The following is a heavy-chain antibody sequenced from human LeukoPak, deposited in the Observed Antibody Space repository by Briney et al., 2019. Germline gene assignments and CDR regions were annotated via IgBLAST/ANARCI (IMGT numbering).Heavy chain of an antibody. J-gene: IGHJ4*02. CDR3: AGQRRYCSSTSCYAFDY. CDR2: IYYSGST. V-gene: IGHV4-39*01. Sequence: SSETLSLTCTVSGGSISSSSYYWGWIRQPPGKGLEWIGSIYYSGSTYYNPSLKGRVTISVDTSKNQFSLKLSSVTAADTAVYYCAGQRRYCSSTSCYAFDYWGQGTLVTVSS. D-gene: IGHD2-2*01. CDR1: GGSISSSSYY.